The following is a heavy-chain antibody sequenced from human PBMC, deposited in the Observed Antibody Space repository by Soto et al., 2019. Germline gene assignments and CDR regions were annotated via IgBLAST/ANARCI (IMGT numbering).Heavy chain of an antibody. CDR1: GFSFSRHA. J-gene: IGHJ4*02. CDR3: ARSRSGAVADSFDF. CDR2: ISKDGSHK. D-gene: IGHD3-10*01. V-gene: IGHV3-30*04. Sequence: SGGSLRLSCAASGFSFSRHAIHWVHQAPGKGLEWVAVISKDGSHKYYLDSVKGRFTISRDNSKNILYLQMNSLRDEDTAVYYCARSRSGAVADSFDFWGQGTLVTVSS.